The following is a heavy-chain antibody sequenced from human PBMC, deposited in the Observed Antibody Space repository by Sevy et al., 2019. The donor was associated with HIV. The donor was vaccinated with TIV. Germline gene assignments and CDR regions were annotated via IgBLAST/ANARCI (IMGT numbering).Heavy chain of an antibody. Sequence: SETLSLTCTVSGDSITTYYWSWIRQPPGKGLEWIGYIYYSGSTNYNPSLKSRVTISGDTSKNQFSLNLTSVTAANTAVYYCARGFYYDSSGYSSPSRFDPWGQGTLVTVSS. CDR1: GDSITTYY. CDR2: IYYSGST. J-gene: IGHJ5*02. CDR3: ARGFYYDSSGYSSPSRFDP. D-gene: IGHD3-22*01. V-gene: IGHV4-59*01.